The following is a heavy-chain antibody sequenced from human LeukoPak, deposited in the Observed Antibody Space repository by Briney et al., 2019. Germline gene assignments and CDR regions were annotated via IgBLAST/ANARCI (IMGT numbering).Heavy chain of an antibody. J-gene: IGHJ4*02. D-gene: IGHD2/OR15-2a*01. CDR3: AKVVAGNIDYYFDY. Sequence: GGSLRLSCAASGFTFSNYAMSWVRQAPGKGLEWVAGISGTGGSTHYADSVKGRFTISRDNSKNTVYLQMRNLRVGHTAVYYCAKVVAGNIDYYFDYWGQGILVAVSS. V-gene: IGHV3-23*01. CDR1: GFTFSNYA. CDR2: ISGTGGST.